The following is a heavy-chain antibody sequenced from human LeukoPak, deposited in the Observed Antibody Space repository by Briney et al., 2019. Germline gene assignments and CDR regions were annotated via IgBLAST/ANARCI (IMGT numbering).Heavy chain of an antibody. D-gene: IGHD3-10*01. J-gene: IGHJ5*02. Sequence: ASVKVSCKASGYTFTGYYMHWVRQAPGQGLEWMGIINPSGGSTSYAQKFQGRVTMTRDMSTSTVYMELSSLRSEDTAVYYCARDHRQLWFGEFDLPGGWFDPWGQGTLVTVSS. CDR3: ARDHRQLWFGEFDLPGGWFDP. CDR2: INPSGGST. CDR1: GYTFTGYY. V-gene: IGHV1-46*01.